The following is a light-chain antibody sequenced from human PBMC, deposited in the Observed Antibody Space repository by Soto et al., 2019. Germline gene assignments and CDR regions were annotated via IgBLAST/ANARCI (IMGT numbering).Light chain of an antibody. J-gene: IGKJ4*01. CDR3: QQYGSSPRART. CDR2: GAS. V-gene: IGKV3-20*01. Sequence: EIVLTQSPGTLSLSPGERATLSCRASQSVSSSYLAWYQQKPGQAPRLLIYGASSRATGIPDRFSGSGSGTDFTLTISRLEPEDFAVYYCQQYGSSPRARTFGGGTKVEIK. CDR1: QSVSSSY.